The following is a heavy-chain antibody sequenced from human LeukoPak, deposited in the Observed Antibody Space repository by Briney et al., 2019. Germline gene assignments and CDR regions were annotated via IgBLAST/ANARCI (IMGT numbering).Heavy chain of an antibody. J-gene: IGHJ4*02. CDR3: ARGQQPSDY. Sequence: RSGGSLRLSCAAFGFTFSSYEMNWVRQAPGKGLEWLSYISSSGNTVYYADSVKGRFTISRDNAKNSLYLQMNSLRAEDTAVYYCARGQQPSDYWGQGTLVTVSS. D-gene: IGHD5-18*01. V-gene: IGHV3-48*03. CDR1: GFTFSSYE. CDR2: ISSSGNTV.